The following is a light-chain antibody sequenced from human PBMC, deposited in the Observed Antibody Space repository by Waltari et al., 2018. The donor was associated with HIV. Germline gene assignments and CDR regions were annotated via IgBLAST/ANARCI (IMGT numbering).Light chain of an antibody. CDR2: EVS. CDR1: TRDVGGNNA. Sequence: SALTHPPPASGSPGQSGTLPCTGTTRDVGGNNAASWYHQHPGKAPKFIIYEVSKRPSGVPDRFSGSKSGNTASLTVSGLQAEDEADYYGSSYAGSNWVFGGGTKLTVL. V-gene: IGLV2-8*01. CDR3: SSYAGSNWV. J-gene: IGLJ3*02.